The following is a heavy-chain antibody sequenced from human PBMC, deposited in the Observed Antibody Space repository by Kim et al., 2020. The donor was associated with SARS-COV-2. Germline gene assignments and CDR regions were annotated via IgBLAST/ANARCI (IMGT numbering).Heavy chain of an antibody. Sequence: GGSLRLSCAASGFTFSSYWMSWVRQAPGKGLEWVANIKQDGSEKYYVDSVKGRFTISRDNAKNSLYLQMNSLRAEDTAVYYCARTYGDYPACWFDPWGQGTLVTVSS. CDR3: ARTYGDYPACWFDP. D-gene: IGHD4-17*01. CDR2: IKQDGSEK. V-gene: IGHV3-7*03. CDR1: GFTFSSYW. J-gene: IGHJ5*02.